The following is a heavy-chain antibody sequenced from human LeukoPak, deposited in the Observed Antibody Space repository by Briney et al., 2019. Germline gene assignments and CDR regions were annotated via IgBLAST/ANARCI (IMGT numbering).Heavy chain of an antibody. J-gene: IGHJ3*01. Sequence: PGGSLRLSCITSGFTFRHYVMHWVRQAPGKGLEWLAVISYDETRKFYADAVQGRFTISRDNSNYTLFLQMHSLRSDDSAVYYCVRARVSARFGAFDVWGQGTAVTVSS. CDR2: ISYDETRK. CDR3: VRARVSARFGAFDV. CDR1: GFTFRHYV. D-gene: IGHD3-16*01. V-gene: IGHV3-30*03.